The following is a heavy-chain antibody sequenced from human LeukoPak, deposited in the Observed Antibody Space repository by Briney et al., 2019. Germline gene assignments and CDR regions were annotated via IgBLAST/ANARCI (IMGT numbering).Heavy chain of an antibody. CDR2: INARGDT. CDR1: GWSFNDYY. Sequence: SETLSLTCAVYGWSFNDYYWNWIRQPPGKGLEWIGEINARGDTNFNPSLKSRVTISVDTSKSQFSLRLTSMIAADTAVYYCARGQVPAARGYNWFDPGGQGTLVTVSS. V-gene: IGHV4-34*01. CDR3: ARGQVPAARGYNWFDP. D-gene: IGHD2-2*01. J-gene: IGHJ5*02.